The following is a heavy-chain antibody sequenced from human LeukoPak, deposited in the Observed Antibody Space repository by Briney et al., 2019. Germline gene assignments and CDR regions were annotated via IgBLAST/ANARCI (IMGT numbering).Heavy chain of an antibody. CDR3: AKDLRGYSDYDSVDY. CDR1: GFTFSSYD. J-gene: IGHJ4*02. CDR2: VRYDGSQK. V-gene: IGHV3-30*02. D-gene: IGHD5-12*01. Sequence: GGSLRLSCAASGFTFSSYDMYWVRQAPGKGLDWVAFVRYDGSQKYYADSVKGRFTISRDNSMHTLYLQMNSLKPEDTAVYYCAKDLRGYSDYDSVDYWGQGTLVTVSS.